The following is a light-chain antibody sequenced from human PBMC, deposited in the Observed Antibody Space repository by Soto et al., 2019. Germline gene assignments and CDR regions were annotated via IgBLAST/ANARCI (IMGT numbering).Light chain of an antibody. V-gene: IGLV2-14*01. CDR2: DVS. J-gene: IGLJ1*01. CDR3: SSYTSGGNYV. Sequence: QSVLTQPASVSGSPGQSVAISCTGTSSDVAAYNFASWYQQHPGKAPKLMVFDVSNRPSGVSNRFSGSKSDNTASLTISGLQAEDEADYYCSSYTSGGNYVFGTGTKVTVL. CDR1: SSDVAAYNF.